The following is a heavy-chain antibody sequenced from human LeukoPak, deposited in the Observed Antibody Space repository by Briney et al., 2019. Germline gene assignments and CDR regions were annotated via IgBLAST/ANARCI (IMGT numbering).Heavy chain of an antibody. CDR2: INAGNGNT. V-gene: IGHV1-3*01. CDR3: ARDLGLSSGYAYYYYGMDV. J-gene: IGHJ6*02. D-gene: IGHD3-22*01. Sequence: GASVKVSCKASGYTFSTYTIHWVRQAPGQRLEWMGWINAGNGNTKYSRKFQGRVTVTRDTSASTAYMELSSLRSEDTAMYYCARDLGLSSGYAYYYYGMDVWGQGTTVIVSS. CDR1: GYTFSTYT.